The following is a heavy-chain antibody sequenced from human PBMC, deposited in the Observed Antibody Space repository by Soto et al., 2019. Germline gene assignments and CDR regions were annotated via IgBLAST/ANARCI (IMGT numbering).Heavy chain of an antibody. D-gene: IGHD3-16*01. J-gene: IGHJ6*02. CDR1: GYIFVNYG. V-gene: IGHV1-18*01. CDR3: AMVDNYVTPTPQDV. CDR2: ISTYSGNT. Sequence: QVQLVQSGDEVRKPGSSVTVSCKASGYIFVNYGIAWVRQAPGQGLEGMGWISTYSGNTHYASKVQGRLTMTTDTSTSTAYMDLGSLTSDDTAVDYCAMVDNYVTPTPQDVWGQGTTVTVSS.